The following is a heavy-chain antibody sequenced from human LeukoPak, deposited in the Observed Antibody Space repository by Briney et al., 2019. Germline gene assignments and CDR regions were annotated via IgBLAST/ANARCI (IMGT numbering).Heavy chain of an antibody. Sequence: PSETLSLTCIVSGGSISSSSYYWGWVRQPPGKGLEWIGSIYYSGSTYYSPSLQRRVTISVDTSKNQFSLNLRSVTAADTAVYYYARHDSRSPTEAFALWGQGTMVTVSS. V-gene: IGHV4-39*01. CDR2: IYYSGST. D-gene: IGHD3-22*01. J-gene: IGHJ3*01. CDR3: ARHDSRSPTEAFAL. CDR1: GGSISSSSYY.